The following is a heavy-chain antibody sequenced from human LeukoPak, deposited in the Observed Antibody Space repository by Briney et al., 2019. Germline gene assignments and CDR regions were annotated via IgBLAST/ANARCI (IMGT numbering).Heavy chain of an antibody. CDR3: ARDDILTYAYKLFDY. J-gene: IGHJ4*02. CDR1: GGSISSSSYY. Sequence: SETLSLTCTVSGGSISSSSYYWGWIRQPPGKGLEWIGSIYYSGSTYYNPSLKSRVTISVDTSKNQFSLKLSSVTAADTAVYYCARDDILTYAYKLFDYWGQGTLVTVSS. D-gene: IGHD3-9*01. CDR2: IYYSGST. V-gene: IGHV4-39*07.